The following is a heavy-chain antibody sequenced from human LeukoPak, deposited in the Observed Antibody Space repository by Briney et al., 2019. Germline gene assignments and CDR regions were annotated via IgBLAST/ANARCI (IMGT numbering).Heavy chain of an antibody. J-gene: IGHJ4*02. D-gene: IGHD5-24*01. CDR2: ISSSSSYI. Sequence: PGGSLRLSCAASGFTFSSYSMNWVRQAPGKGLEWVSSISSSSSYIYYADSVKGRFTISRDNAKNSLYLQMNSLRAEDTAVYYCARSRGMATASGYWGQGTLVTVSS. CDR1: GFTFSSYS. CDR3: ARSRGMATASGY. V-gene: IGHV3-21*01.